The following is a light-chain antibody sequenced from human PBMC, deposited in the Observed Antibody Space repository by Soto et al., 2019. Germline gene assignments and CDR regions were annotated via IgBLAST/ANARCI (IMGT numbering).Light chain of an antibody. V-gene: IGKV3-15*01. CDR2: VAS. Sequence: EMVMTQSPATLSVSPGERATLSCRASQSVSSYLAWYQQKPGQPPRLLIYVASTRAAGIPARFSGSGSGTAFTPTINSLQSEDFAVYYCQQYKDWPPRFGQGTKVEIK. CDR3: QQYKDWPPR. CDR1: QSVSSY. J-gene: IGKJ1*01.